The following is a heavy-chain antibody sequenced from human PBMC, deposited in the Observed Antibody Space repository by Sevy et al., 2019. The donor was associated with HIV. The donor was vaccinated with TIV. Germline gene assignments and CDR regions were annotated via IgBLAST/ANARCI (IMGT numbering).Heavy chain of an antibody. CDR1: GFTFSNAA. V-gene: IGHV3-23*01. J-gene: IGHJ4*02. D-gene: IGHD2-15*01. CDR3: AKEIVPNDY. Sequence: GGSLRLSCAVSGFTFSNAAMTWVHQAPGKGLEWVSGITISGDRRYYADSVRGRFTISRDNSKNTLYLQMNSLRDEDTAVYYCAKEIVPNDYWGQGTLVTVSS. CDR2: ITISGDRR.